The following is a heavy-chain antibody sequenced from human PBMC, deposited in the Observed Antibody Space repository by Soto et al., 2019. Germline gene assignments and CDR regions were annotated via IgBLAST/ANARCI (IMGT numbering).Heavy chain of an antibody. J-gene: IGHJ5*02. V-gene: IGHV4-59*08. CDR1: GASISSDY. CDR3: ARGGSGMGFDP. D-gene: IGHD3-10*01. Sequence: QVQLQESGPGLAKPLETLSLTCTVSGASISSDYWSWIRQSPGEGLEWIGHLSYSGDSNYNPSLKSRVTISLDTSRNQIPLKMTSVTAADTAIYYCARGGSGMGFDPWGQGTLVTVSS. CDR2: LSYSGDS.